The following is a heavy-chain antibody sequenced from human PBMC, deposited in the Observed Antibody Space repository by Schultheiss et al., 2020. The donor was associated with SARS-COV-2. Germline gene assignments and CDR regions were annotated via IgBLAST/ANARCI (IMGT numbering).Heavy chain of an antibody. CDR1: GFTFSSYA. J-gene: IGHJ6*02. D-gene: IGHD3-10*01. V-gene: IGHV3-30-3*01. Sequence: GGSLRLSCADSGFTFSSYAMHWVRQAPGKGLEWVAVISYDGSNKYYADSVKGRFTISRDNSKNTLYLQMNSLRAEDTAVYYCARDTAADYGSGSYSYYYYGMDVWGQGTTVTVSS. CDR2: ISYDGSNK. CDR3: ARDTAADYGSGSYSYYYYGMDV.